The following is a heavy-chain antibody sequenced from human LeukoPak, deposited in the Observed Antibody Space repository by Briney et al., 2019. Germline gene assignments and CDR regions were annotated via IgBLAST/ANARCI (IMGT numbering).Heavy chain of an antibody. Sequence: GASVKVSCKASGYIFTSYYMHWVRQAPGQGLEWMGWINPNSGGTNYAQKFQGRVTMTRDTSISTAYMELSRLRSDDTAVYYCARPDLFGVVYGAFDIWGQGTMVTVSS. CDR1: GYIFTSYY. V-gene: IGHV1-2*02. J-gene: IGHJ3*02. CDR2: INPNSGGT. D-gene: IGHD3-3*01. CDR3: ARPDLFGVVYGAFDI.